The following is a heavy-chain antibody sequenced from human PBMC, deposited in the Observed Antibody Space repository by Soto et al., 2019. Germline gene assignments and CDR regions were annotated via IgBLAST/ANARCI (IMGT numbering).Heavy chain of an antibody. D-gene: IGHD4-17*01. V-gene: IGHV3-23*01. Sequence: GGSLRLSCAASGFTFSSYAMSWVRQAPGKGLEWVSAISGSGGSTYYADSVTGRFTISRDNSKNTLYLQMNSLRAEDTAVYYCATDMTTVVTPHDYWGQGTLVTVSS. J-gene: IGHJ4*02. CDR3: ATDMTTVVTPHDY. CDR1: GFTFSSYA. CDR2: ISGSGGST.